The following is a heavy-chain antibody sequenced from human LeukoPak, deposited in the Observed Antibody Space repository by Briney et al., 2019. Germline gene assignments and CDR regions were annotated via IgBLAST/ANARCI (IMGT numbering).Heavy chain of an antibody. CDR2: ISTSSSYI. V-gene: IGHV3-21*01. Sequence: GGSLRLSCAASGFTFSSYSMNWVRQAPGKGLEWVSSISTSSSYIYYADSVKGRFTISRDNAKNSLYLQMNSLRAEDTAVYYCARFATYGSGTYAFDYWGQGTLVTVSS. J-gene: IGHJ4*02. CDR3: ARFATYGSGTYAFDY. D-gene: IGHD3-10*01. CDR1: GFTFSSYS.